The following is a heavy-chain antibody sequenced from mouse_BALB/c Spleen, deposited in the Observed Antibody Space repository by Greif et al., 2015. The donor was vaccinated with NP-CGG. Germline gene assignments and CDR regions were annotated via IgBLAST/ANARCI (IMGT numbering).Heavy chain of an antibody. D-gene: IGHD2-10*02. CDR3: AREYGNYFDY. CDR1: GFTFTDYY. Sequence: DVMLVESGGGLVQPGGSLRLSCATSGFTFTDYYMSWVRQPPGKALEWLGFIRNKANGYTTEYSASVKGRFTISRDNSQSIPYLQMNTLRAEDSATYYCAREYGNYFDYWGQGTTLTVSS. CDR2: IRNKANGYTT. V-gene: IGHV7-3*02. J-gene: IGHJ2*01.